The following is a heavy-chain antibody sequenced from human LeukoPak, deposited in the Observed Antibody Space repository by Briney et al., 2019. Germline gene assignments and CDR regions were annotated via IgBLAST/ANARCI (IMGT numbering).Heavy chain of an antibody. D-gene: IGHD4-11*01. CDR3: VRGRYSLDY. V-gene: IGHV3-33*01. Sequence: GGSLRLSCAASGFTYTNYGIHWVRQAPGKGLEWMAVTWYDGSNKDYADSVKGRFTISRDNSNNTVYLHMNSLRDEDTAVYYCVRGRYSLDYWGQGTLVTVSS. CDR2: TWYDGSNK. J-gene: IGHJ4*02. CDR1: GFTYTNYG.